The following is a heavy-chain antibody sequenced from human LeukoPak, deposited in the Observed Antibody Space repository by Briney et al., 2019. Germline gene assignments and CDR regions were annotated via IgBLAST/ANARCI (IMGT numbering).Heavy chain of an antibody. CDR2: ISGSGDST. D-gene: IGHD6-19*01. V-gene: IGHV3-23*01. Sequence: AGGSLRLSCAASGFTFSIYAMSWVRQAPGKGLEWVSAISGSGDSTYYADSVKGRFTISRDNSKNTLYLQMNSLRAEDTAVYYCARDLRGWGTFDYWGQGTLVTVSS. CDR1: GFTFSIYA. J-gene: IGHJ4*02. CDR3: ARDLRGWGTFDY.